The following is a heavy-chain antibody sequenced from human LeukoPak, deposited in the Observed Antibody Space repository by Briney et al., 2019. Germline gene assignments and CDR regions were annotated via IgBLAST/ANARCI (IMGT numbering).Heavy chain of an antibody. CDR2: ITAYNDNT. Sequence: ASVKVSCKASGYTFTSYGISWVRQAPGQGLEWMGWITAYNDNTYYAQKLQGRVTMTIDTSTSTAYMELRSLRSDDTAVYYCARVSSSWYQDWYFDLWGRGTLVTVSS. CDR3: ARVSSSWYQDWYFDL. CDR1: GYTFTSYG. J-gene: IGHJ2*01. D-gene: IGHD6-13*01. V-gene: IGHV1-18*01.